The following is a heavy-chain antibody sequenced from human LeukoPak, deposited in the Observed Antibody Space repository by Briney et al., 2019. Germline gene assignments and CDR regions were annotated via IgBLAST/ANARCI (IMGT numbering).Heavy chain of an antibody. CDR1: GFTFSSYA. Sequence: QPGGSLRLSCAASGFTFSSYAMSWVRQAPGKGLEWVSAISGSGGSTYYADSVKGRFTISRDNSKNTLYLQMNSLRAEDTAVYYCANINIVVVPAAIPSRAFDIWGQGTMVTVSS. D-gene: IGHD2-2*02. CDR2: ISGSGGST. CDR3: ANINIVVVPAAIPSRAFDI. J-gene: IGHJ3*02. V-gene: IGHV3-23*01.